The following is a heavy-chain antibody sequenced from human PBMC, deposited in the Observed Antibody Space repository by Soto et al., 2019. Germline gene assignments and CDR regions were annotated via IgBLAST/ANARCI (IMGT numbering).Heavy chain of an antibody. CDR3: ARESDKGIYSSYDYRYYDYGIDV. CDR2: INAYNGNT. J-gene: IGHJ6*02. D-gene: IGHD5-12*01. V-gene: IGHV1-18*01. CDR1: GYTFTSYG. Sequence: QVQLVQSGAEVKKPGASVKVSCKASGYTFTSYGISCVRQAPGQGLERMGWINAYNGNTNYAQKHKGRVTMTTDTSTSTAYMELRSLRSDDTAVYYCARESDKGIYSSYDYRYYDYGIDVWGQGTTVTVS.